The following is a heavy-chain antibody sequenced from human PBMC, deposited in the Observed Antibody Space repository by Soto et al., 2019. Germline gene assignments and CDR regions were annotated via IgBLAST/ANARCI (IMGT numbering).Heavy chain of an antibody. CDR3: AREGSTMIVVVIDFVYGMDV. D-gene: IGHD3-22*01. CDR1: GYTFTSYY. Sequence: WASVKVSCKASGYTFTSYYMHWVRQAPGQGLEWMGIINPSGGSTSYAQKFQGRVTMTRDTSTSTVYMELSSLRSEDTAVYYCAREGSTMIVVVIDFVYGMDVWGQGTTVTVSS. V-gene: IGHV1-46*01. J-gene: IGHJ6*02. CDR2: INPSGGST.